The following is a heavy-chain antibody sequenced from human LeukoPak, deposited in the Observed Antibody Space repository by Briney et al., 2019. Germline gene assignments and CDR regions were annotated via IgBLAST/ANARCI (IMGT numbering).Heavy chain of an antibody. Sequence: GGSLRLSCAASGFTFSSYDMHCVRQATGKGLEWVSAIGTAGDTYYPGSVKGRFTISRDNAENSLYLQMNSLRAEDTAVYYCARVGLTTAAGTYDYWGQGTLVTASS. CDR3: ARVGLTTAAGTYDY. V-gene: IGHV3-13*04. D-gene: IGHD6-13*01. CDR1: GFTFSSYD. J-gene: IGHJ4*02. CDR2: IGTAGDT.